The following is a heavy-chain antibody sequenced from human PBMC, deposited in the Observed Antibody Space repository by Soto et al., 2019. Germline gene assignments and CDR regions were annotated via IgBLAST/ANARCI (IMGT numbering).Heavy chain of an antibody. CDR2: VNHSGRT. J-gene: IGHJ4*01. CDR3: ARGLNLYGSGIPDLNGN. V-gene: IGHV4-61*01. CDR1: AGCVSSGSYY. D-gene: IGHD3-10*01. Sequence: PSETLSLTCTVSAGCVSSGSYYCSWIRQAPGKGLEWIRNVNHSGRTNYNPALKSRATISVDTSKTKFTQIETYLTCADPAVYYCARGLNLYGSGIPDLNGNGGHGTLVTVS.